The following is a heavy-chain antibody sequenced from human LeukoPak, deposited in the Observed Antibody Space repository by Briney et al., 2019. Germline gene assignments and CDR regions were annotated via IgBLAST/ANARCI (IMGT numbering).Heavy chain of an antibody. J-gene: IGHJ4*02. V-gene: IGHV4-59*01. CDR3: ARGLLLWRFDY. CDR1: GGSISSYY. Sequence: PSETLSLTCTVSGGSISSYYWSWIRQPPGKGLEWIGYIYYSGSTNHNPSLKSRVTISVDTSKNQFSLKLSSVTAADTAVYYCARGLLLWRFDYWGQGTLVTVSS. CDR2: IYYSGST. D-gene: IGHD3-10*01.